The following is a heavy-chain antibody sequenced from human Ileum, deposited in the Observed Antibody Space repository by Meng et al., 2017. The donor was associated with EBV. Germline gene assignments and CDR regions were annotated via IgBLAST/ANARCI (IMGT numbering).Heavy chain of an antibody. CDR2: IQHSGST. V-gene: IGHV4-30-2*01. CDR1: GGSISSGGHS. Sequence: LQLQGPGSGLGKPSQTLSRTCAVSGGSISSGGHSWSWIRQPPGKGLEWIGDIQHSGSTYYNPSLKSRVTISVDRSRNQFSLKLSSVTAADTAVYYCARAHPVVYFFDYWGQGTLVTVSS. CDR3: ARAHPVVYFFDY. J-gene: IGHJ4*02. D-gene: IGHD4-23*01.